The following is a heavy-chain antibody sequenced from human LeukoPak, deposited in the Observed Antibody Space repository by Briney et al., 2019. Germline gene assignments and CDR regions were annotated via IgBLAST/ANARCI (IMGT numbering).Heavy chain of an antibody. V-gene: IGHV4-34*01. J-gene: IGHJ5*02. Sequence: SETLSLTCAVYGGSFSGYYWSWIRQPPGKGLEWIGEINHSGSTNYNPSLKSRVTISVDTSKNQFSLKLSSVTAADTAVYYCARGYGSGSYYILDNWFDPWGQGTLVTVSS. D-gene: IGHD3-10*01. CDR1: GGSFSGYY. CDR2: INHSGST. CDR3: ARGYGSGSYYILDNWFDP.